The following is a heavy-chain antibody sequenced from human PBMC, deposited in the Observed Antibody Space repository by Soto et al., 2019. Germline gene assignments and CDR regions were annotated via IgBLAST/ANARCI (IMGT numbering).Heavy chain of an antibody. CDR1: GFIFRSYA. CDR3: ARAFSGSYPNFDY. V-gene: IGHV3-30*09. CDR2: ITYDGING. Sequence: GGSLRLSCLASGFIFRSYAMHWVRQALGKGLEWVAVITYDGINGYYADSVRGRFAISRDNSTHTLYLQMNSLRPEETAVYYCARAFSGSYPNFDYWGQGTMVTVSS. D-gene: IGHD1-26*01. J-gene: IGHJ4*02.